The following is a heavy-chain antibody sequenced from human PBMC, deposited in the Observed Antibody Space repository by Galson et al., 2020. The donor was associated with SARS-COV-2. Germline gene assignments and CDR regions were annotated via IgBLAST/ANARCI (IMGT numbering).Heavy chain of an antibody. J-gene: IGHJ3*02. CDR1: GFTFSSYA. Sequence: GGSLRLSCAASGFTFSSYAMSWVRQAPGKGLEWVSAISGSGGSKYYADSVKGRFTISRDNSKNTLYLQMNSLRAEDTAVYYCAKDFIEGSYQLLTTDAFDIWGQGTMVTVSS. D-gene: IGHD2-2*01. V-gene: IGHV3-23*01. CDR2: ISGSGGSK. CDR3: AKDFIEGSYQLLTTDAFDI.